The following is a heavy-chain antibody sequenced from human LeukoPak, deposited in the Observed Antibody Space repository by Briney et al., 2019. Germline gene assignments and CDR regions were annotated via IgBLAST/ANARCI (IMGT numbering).Heavy chain of an antibody. CDR1: GGSISSDY. CDR2: IYYIGST. CDR3: ARVVGATGSSDY. Sequence: SETLSLTCTVSGGSISSDYWSWIRQPPGKGLEWIGYIYYIGSTNYNPSLKSRITISVNTSKSHFSLKLSSVTAADTAVYYCARVVGATGSSDYWGQGTLVTVSS. D-gene: IGHD1-26*01. V-gene: IGHV4-59*01. J-gene: IGHJ4*02.